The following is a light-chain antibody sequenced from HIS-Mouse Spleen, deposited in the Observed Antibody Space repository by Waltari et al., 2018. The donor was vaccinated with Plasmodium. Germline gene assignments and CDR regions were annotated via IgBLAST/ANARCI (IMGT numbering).Light chain of an antibody. CDR3: SSYAGSNNLV. CDR2: EAS. Sequence: QSALTQPPSASGSPGQSVTISCTGTSSDVGGYNYVSWYQQHPGKAPKRMRYEASKRPSGVPGRFSGSKSGNTASLTVSGLQAEDEADYYCSSYAGSNNLVFGGGTKLTVL. J-gene: IGLJ2*01. V-gene: IGLV2-8*01. CDR1: SSDVGGYNY.